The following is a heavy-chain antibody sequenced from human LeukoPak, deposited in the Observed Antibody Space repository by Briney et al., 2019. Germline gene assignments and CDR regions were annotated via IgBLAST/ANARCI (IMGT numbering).Heavy chain of an antibody. CDR1: GFNFKSFG. V-gene: IGHV3-30*18. CDR2: ISHDGYDK. CDR3: VKSSGYSGYDHGDY. Sequence: GGSLRLSCAASGFNFKSFGMHWVREAPGKGVEWVAVISHDGYDKYYVDTVKGRFTISRDNSNSVYLQMISLRPEDTAMYYCVKSSGYSGYDHGDYWGQGTMVTVSS. J-gene: IGHJ4*02. D-gene: IGHD5-12*01.